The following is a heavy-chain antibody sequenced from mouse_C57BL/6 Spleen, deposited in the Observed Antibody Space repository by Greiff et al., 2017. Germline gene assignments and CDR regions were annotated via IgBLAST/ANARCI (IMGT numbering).Heavy chain of an antibody. D-gene: IGHD1-1*01. V-gene: IGHV1-15*01. CDR1: GYTFTDYE. J-gene: IGHJ2*01. CDR2: IDPETGGT. CDR3: TRPIHYYGSSYYLDY. Sequence: QVQLQQSGAELVRPGASVTLSCKASGYTFTDYEMHWVKQTPVHGLEWIGAIDPETGGTAYNQKFKGKAILTADKSSSTAYMELRSLTSEDSAVYYCTRPIHYYGSSYYLDYWGQGTTLTVSS.